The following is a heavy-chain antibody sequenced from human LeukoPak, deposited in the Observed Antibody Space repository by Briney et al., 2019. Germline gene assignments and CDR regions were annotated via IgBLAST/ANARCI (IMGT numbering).Heavy chain of an antibody. V-gene: IGHV4-59*08. Sequence: PSETLSLTCTVSGVSITSYYWSWIRQPPGKGLEWIGYIYYSGSTNYNPSLKSRVTISVDMSKNQFPLKLSSVTAADTAVYYCARLVYPNPPTVVSGYYFDYWGQGTLVTVSS. J-gene: IGHJ4*02. CDR2: IYYSGST. D-gene: IGHD4-23*01. CDR1: GVSITSYY. CDR3: ARLVYPNPPTVVSGYYFDY.